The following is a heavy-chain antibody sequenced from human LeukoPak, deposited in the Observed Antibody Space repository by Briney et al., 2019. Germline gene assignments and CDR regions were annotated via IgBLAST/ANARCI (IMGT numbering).Heavy chain of an antibody. V-gene: IGHV4-39*01. CDR1: GGSISRSSYY. Sequence: SETLSLTCTVSGGSISRSSYYWGWIRQPPGKGLEWIGSIYYSGLTYDNPSLKNRVTISVDTSKNQFSLKLSSVTAADTALYYCARIIVVTSTDYFDSWGQGTLVTVSS. J-gene: IGHJ4*02. D-gene: IGHD2/OR15-2a*01. CDR2: IYYSGLT. CDR3: ARIIVVTSTDYFDS.